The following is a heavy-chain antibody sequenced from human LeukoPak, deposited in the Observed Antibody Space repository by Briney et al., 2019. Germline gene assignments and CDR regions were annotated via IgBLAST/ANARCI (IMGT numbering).Heavy chain of an antibody. CDR1: VGSISCGGYY. CDR2: IYYSGST. J-gene: IGHJ4*02. V-gene: IGHV4-31*03. D-gene: IGHD4-17*01. Sequence: SQTLSLTCTVSVGSISCGGYYWSWIRQHPGKGLEWIGYIYYSGSTYYNPSLKSRVTISVDTSKNQFSLNLSSVTAAYPAVYYCATYGDYVADYWGQGTLVTVSS. CDR3: ATYGDYVADY.